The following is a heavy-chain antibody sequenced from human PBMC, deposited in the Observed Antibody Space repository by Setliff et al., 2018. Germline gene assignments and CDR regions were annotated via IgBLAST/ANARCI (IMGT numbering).Heavy chain of an antibody. J-gene: IGHJ5*02. Sequence: GASVKVSCKAFRYTFNDYYIHWVRQAPGQRLEWMGWINAGNGSTKYSQKFKGRVTITRETSASTGYMELSSLRSEDTAVYYCARRRGYCSGGSCSDGWVNWFDPWGQGTLVTVSS. CDR3: ARRRGYCSGGSCSDGWVNWFDP. CDR1: RYTFNDYY. D-gene: IGHD2-15*01. CDR2: INAGNGST. V-gene: IGHV1-3*01.